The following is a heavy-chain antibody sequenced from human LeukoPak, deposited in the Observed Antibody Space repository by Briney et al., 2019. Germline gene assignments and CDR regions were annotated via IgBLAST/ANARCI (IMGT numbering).Heavy chain of an antibody. CDR3: VRGLVRGVIISYVY. CDR2: ISYDGSNK. V-gene: IGHV3-30-3*01. CDR1: GFTFSSYA. D-gene: IGHD3-10*01. Sequence: QTGGSLRLSCAASGFTFSSYAMPWVRQAPGKGLEWVAVISYDGSNKYYADSVKGRFTISRDNSKNTLYLQMNSLRAEDTAVYYCVRGLVRGVIISYVYWGQGTLVTVSS. J-gene: IGHJ4*02.